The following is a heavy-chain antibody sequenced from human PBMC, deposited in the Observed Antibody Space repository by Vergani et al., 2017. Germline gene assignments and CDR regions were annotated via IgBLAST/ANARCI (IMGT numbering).Heavy chain of an antibody. V-gene: IGHV3-7*01. CDR1: GFISSSYW. CDR3: VRVPLIRRGSENYVINNCHGMDV. J-gene: IGHJ6*02. D-gene: IGHD3-10*01. Sequence: EGQLVESGGDWVQRGGSLRLSCAASGFISSSYWMSWVRQAPGKGLEWVANVNQDGSEKYYVDSVRGRFTISRDNAKNSIYLQMNSLSAEDTAVYFCVRVPLIRRGSENYVINNCHGMDVWGQGTTVIVSS. CDR2: VNQDGSEK.